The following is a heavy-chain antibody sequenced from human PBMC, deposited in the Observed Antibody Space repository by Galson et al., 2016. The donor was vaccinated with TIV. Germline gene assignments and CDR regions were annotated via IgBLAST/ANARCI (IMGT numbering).Heavy chain of an antibody. D-gene: IGHD2-21*02. J-gene: IGHJ6*02. Sequence: SLRLSCAASGFTFSTHSVNWIRQAPGKGLQWLSYISGTSNTIYYAESVKGRFTISRDNAKNSLYLEMNGLRVEDTAIYYCARNRRHCGDNCYLYYYYGMDVWGHGTTVSVSS. CDR2: ISGTSNTI. CDR1: GFTFSTHS. CDR3: ARNRRHCGDNCYLYYYYGMDV. V-gene: IGHV3-48*01.